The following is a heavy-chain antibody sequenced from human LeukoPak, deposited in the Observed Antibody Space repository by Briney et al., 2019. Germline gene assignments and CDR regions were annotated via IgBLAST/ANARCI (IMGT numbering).Heavy chain of an antibody. CDR3: AREAMYSYGTNFDY. V-gene: IGHV4-61*01. J-gene: IGHJ4*02. D-gene: IGHD5-18*01. Sequence: SETLSLTCTVSGGSVSSGSYYWSWIRQPPGKGLEWIGYIYYSGSTNYTPSLKSRVTISVDTSKNQFSLKLSSVTAADTAVYHCAREAMYSYGTNFDYWGQGTLVTVSS. CDR1: GGSVSSGSYY. CDR2: IYYSGST.